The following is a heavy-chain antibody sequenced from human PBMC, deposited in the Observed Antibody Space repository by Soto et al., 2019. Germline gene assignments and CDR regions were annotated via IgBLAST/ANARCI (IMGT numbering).Heavy chain of an antibody. CDR3: ARNEMATSY. Sequence: SETLSLTCAVYGGSFSGYYWSWIRQPPGKGLEWIGEINHSGSTNYNPSLKSRVTISVDTSKNQFSLKLSSVTAADTAVYYCARNEMATSYWGQGTLVTVSS. CDR1: GGSFSGYY. V-gene: IGHV4-34*01. D-gene: IGHD5-12*01. J-gene: IGHJ4*02. CDR2: INHSGST.